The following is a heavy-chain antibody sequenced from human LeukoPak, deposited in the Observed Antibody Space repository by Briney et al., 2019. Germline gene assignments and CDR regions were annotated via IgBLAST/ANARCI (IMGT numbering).Heavy chain of an antibody. Sequence: PSETLSLTCTVSGGSISSSSYYWGWIRQPPGKGLEWIGSIYYSGSTYYNPSLKSRVTISVDASKNQFSLKLNSVTAADTAVYYCARDNPGIAAAGTFDPWGQGTLVTVSS. CDR1: GGSISSSSYY. J-gene: IGHJ5*02. D-gene: IGHD6-13*01. CDR3: ARDNPGIAAAGTFDP. CDR2: IYYSGST. V-gene: IGHV4-39*02.